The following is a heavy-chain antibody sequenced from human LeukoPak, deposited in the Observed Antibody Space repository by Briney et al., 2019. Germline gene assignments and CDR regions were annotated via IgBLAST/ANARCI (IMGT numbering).Heavy chain of an antibody. D-gene: IGHD3-22*01. J-gene: IGHJ4*02. V-gene: IGHV3-30*02. Sequence: GGSLRLSCAASGFTFSSYGMHWVRQAPGKGLEWVAFMRYDGSNKYYADSVKGRFTISRDNSKNTLYLQMNSLRAEDTAVYYCAKAEYYDRSPFARYWGQGTLVTVSS. CDR2: MRYDGSNK. CDR3: AKAEYYDRSPFARY. CDR1: GFTFSSYG.